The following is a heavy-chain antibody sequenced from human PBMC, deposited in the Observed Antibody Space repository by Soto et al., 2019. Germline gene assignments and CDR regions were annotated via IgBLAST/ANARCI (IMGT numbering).Heavy chain of an antibody. CDR3: ARDDTRAGYDY. CDR2: IYYSGST. J-gene: IGHJ4*02. D-gene: IGHD5-18*01. Sequence: QVQLQESGPGLVKPSQTLSLTCTVSGGSITTGGYYWSWIRQHPGKGLEWIGYIYYSGSTSYNPSLKSRITMSVDTSKNQFSLKLNSVTAADTAVYYCARDDTRAGYDYWGQGTLFTFS. CDR1: GGSITTGGYY. V-gene: IGHV4-31*03.